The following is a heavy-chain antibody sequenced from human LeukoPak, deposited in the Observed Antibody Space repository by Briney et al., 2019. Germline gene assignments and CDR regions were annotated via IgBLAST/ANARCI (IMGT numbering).Heavy chain of an antibody. D-gene: IGHD3-10*01. CDR1: GGSIRGYY. CDR2: IYSSGST. CDR3: ARVFDSGSQAYFYYMDV. V-gene: IGHV4-59*01. J-gene: IGHJ6*03. Sequence: SETLSLTCNVSGGSIRGYYWSWIRQPPEKGLEWIGYIYSSGSTNYNPSLKSRVTMSVDTSKNHFSLKVSSVTAADTAVYYCARVFDSGSQAYFYYMDVWGKGTTVIISS.